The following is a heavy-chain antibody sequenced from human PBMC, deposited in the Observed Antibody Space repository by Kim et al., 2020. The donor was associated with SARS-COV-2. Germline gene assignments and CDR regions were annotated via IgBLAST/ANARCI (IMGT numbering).Heavy chain of an antibody. Sequence: ASVKVSCKASGYTFTSYAMHWVRQAPGQRLEWMGWINAGNGNTKYSQKFQGRVTITRDTPASTAYMELSSLRSEDTAVYYCARDTYYYGSGSYYKGVDDAFDIWGQGTMVTVSS. CDR3: ARDTYYYGSGSYYKGVDDAFDI. CDR1: GYTFTSYA. J-gene: IGHJ3*02. CDR2: INAGNGNT. V-gene: IGHV1-3*01. D-gene: IGHD3-10*01.